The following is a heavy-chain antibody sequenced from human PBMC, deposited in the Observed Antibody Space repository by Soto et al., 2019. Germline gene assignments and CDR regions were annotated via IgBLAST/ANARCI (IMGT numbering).Heavy chain of an antibody. J-gene: IGHJ4*02. V-gene: IGHV4-61*01. Sequence: SETLSLTCTVSGGSVSSGSYYWSWIRQPPGKGLEWIGYIYYSGSTNYNPSLKSRVTISVDTSKNQFSLKLSSVTAADTAVYYCARAPITMIVVVTGIDYWGQGTLVT. CDR2: IYYSGST. D-gene: IGHD3-22*01. CDR1: GGSVSSGSYY. CDR3: ARAPITMIVVVTGIDY.